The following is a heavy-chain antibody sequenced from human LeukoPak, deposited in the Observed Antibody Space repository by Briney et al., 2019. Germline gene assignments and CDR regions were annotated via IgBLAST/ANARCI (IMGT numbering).Heavy chain of an antibody. CDR3: ARLEWLLLPAWFDP. CDR2: IYYSGST. D-gene: IGHD3-3*01. J-gene: IGHJ5*02. CDR1: GGSISSYY. V-gene: IGHV4-59*01. Sequence: SETLSLTCTVSGGSISSYYWSWIRQPPGKGLEWIGYIYYSGSTNYNPSLKSRVTISVDTSKNQFSLKLSSVTAADTAVYYCARLEWLLLPAWFDPWGQGTLVTVSS.